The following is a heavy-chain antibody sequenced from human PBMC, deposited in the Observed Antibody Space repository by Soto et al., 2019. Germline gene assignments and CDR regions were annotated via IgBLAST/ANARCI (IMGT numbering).Heavy chain of an antibody. CDR1: GGSISSYY. D-gene: IGHD3-3*01. CDR3: AREGTIFGVAPYGMDV. J-gene: IGHJ6*02. CDR2: IYYSGST. Sequence: PSETLSLTCTVSGGSISSYYWSWIRQPPGKGLEWIGYIYYSGSTNYNPSLKSRVTISVDTSKNQFSLKLSSVTAADTAVYYCAREGTIFGVAPYGMDVWGQGTTVTVSS. V-gene: IGHV4-59*01.